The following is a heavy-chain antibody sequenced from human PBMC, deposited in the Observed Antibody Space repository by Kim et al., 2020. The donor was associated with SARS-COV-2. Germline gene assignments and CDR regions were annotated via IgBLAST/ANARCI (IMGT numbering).Heavy chain of an antibody. CDR1: GFTFSSYG. D-gene: IGHD1-26*01. CDR2: ISYDGSNK. V-gene: IGHV3-30*18. CDR3: AKDPHSLPWEPAAFDI. Sequence: GGSLRLSCAASGFTFSSYGMHWVRQAPGKGLEWVAVISYDGSNKYYADSVKGRFTISRDNSKNTLYLQMNSLRAEDTAVYYCAKDPHSLPWEPAAFDIWGQGTMVTVSS. J-gene: IGHJ3*02.